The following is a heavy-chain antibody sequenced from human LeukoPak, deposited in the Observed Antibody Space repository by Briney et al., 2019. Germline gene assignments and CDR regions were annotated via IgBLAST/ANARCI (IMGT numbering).Heavy chain of an antibody. D-gene: IGHD3-10*01. V-gene: IGHV3-23*01. CDR2: ISGSGGST. Sequence: GGSLRLSCAASGFTFSSYAMSWVRQAPGKGLEWVSAISGSGGSTYYADSVKGRFTISRDNSKNTLYLQMNSLRAEDTAVYYCAKGVYGSGSYPLDSDYWGQGTLVTVSS. J-gene: IGHJ4*02. CDR1: GFTFSSYA. CDR3: AKGVYGSGSYPLDSDY.